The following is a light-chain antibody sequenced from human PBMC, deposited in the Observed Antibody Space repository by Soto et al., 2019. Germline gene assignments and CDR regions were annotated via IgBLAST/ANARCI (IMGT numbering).Light chain of an antibody. Sequence: DIQMTQSPSSLSASVGDRVTITCRASQSISSYLNWYQQKPGKAPKLLIYAASSLQSVVPSRFSGSGSGTDFTLTISSLQPEDFATYYCQQSYSTPWTCGQGTKVEIK. V-gene: IGKV1-39*01. J-gene: IGKJ1*01. CDR2: AAS. CDR1: QSISSY. CDR3: QQSYSTPWT.